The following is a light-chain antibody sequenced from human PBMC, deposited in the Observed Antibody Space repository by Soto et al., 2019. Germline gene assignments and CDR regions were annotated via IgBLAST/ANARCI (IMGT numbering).Light chain of an antibody. CDR2: AAS. J-gene: IGKJ5*01. Sequence: DSQMTHSPSSLSASVGDRVTITCRASQGISSYLAWYQQKPGKAPKLLIYAASTLQSGVPSRFSGSGSGTEFTLTISSLKPEDFATYYCQQLNSYPITFGQGTRLEI. CDR3: QQLNSYPIT. CDR1: QGISSY. V-gene: IGKV1-9*01.